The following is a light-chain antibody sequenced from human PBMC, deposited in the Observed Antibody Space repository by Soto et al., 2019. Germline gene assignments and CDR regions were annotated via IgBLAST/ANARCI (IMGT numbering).Light chain of an antibody. CDR2: ENN. Sequence: QSVLTQPPSVSAAPGQKVTISCSGSSSNIGNNYVSWYQQLPGTAPKLLIYENNKRPSGIPDRFSGSKSGTSATLGITGLQTGDEADYNCGTWDSSLGAGVFGGGTKPTVL. CDR1: SSNIGNNY. J-gene: IGLJ2*01. V-gene: IGLV1-51*02. CDR3: GTWDSSLGAGV.